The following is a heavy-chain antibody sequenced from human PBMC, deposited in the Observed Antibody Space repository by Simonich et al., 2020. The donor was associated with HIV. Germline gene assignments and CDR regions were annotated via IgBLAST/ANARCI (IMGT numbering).Heavy chain of an antibody. Sequence: QVQLVQSGAEVKKPGASVQVSCKASGYTFTGNYMHWVRQAPGQGIEGMEWINPNSGGTDYAQNFQGRVTLTSDTSISTAYMELSGLRSDDTAVYYCASGMMGFDYWGQGTLVTVSS. CDR1: GYTFTGNY. J-gene: IGHJ4*02. CDR3: ASGMMGFDY. CDR2: INPNSGGT. D-gene: IGHD3-16*01. V-gene: IGHV1-2*02.